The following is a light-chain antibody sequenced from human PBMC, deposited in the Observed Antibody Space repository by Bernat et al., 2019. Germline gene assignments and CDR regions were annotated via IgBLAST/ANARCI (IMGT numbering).Light chain of an antibody. CDR2: GAS. V-gene: IGKV3-15*01. Sequence: EIVMTQSPATLSVSPGERATLSCRASQSFSSNLAWYQQKPGQAPRLLIYGASTRATGIPARFSGSGSGTEFTLTISSLLSEDFAVYYCQQYNNWPWTFGQGTKVEIK. CDR1: QSFSSN. CDR3: QQYNNWPWT. J-gene: IGKJ1*01.